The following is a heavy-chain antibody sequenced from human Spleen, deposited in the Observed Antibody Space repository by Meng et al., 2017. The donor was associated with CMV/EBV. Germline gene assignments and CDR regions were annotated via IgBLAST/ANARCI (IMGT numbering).Heavy chain of an antibody. D-gene: IGHD2-2*02. J-gene: IGHJ4*02. CDR1: YF. V-gene: IGHV1-46*01. CDR3: ARDWGWSAYCNSNDCYTPAPLDS. CDR2: INPSDGRT. Sequence: YFLPSVPQSLGTGLGWLGFINPSDGRTYYAQNVQGRVTMTRAASTSTVYMEMRGLRFRDTAVYFLARDWGWSAYCNSNDCYTPAPLDSWGQGTLVTVSS.